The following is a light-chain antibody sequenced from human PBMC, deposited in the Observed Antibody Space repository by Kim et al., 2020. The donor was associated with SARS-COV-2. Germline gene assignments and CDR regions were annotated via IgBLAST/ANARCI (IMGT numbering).Light chain of an antibody. Sequence: ATVGGRVTITCRASQSIRGYLDWYQQKPGTAPNLLICAASNLHDGIPSKFSGSGFGTDFTLTIRSLQPEDLATYYCQQSYSAPYTFGQETELEI. CDR3: QQSYSAPYT. CDR2: AAS. J-gene: IGKJ2*01. V-gene: IGKV1-39*01. CDR1: QSIRGY.